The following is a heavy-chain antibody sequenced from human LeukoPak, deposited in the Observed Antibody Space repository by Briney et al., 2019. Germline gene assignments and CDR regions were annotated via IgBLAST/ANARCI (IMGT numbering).Heavy chain of an antibody. V-gene: IGHV4-4*02. CDR2: IFHTGST. CDR3: ARGMWFDTLFSAFDV. J-gene: IGHJ3*01. CDR1: GDSISSRNW. D-gene: IGHD3-10*01. Sequence: SQTLSLTCSVSGDSISSRNWWTWVRQTPEKGLEWIGEIFHTGSTNYNPSVEGRVTISIDKSRNHFSLMLTSVTAADTALYYCARGMWFDTLFSAFDVWGQGTMVSVSS.